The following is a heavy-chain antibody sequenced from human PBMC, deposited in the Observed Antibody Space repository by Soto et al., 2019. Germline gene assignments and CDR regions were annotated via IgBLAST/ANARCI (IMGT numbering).Heavy chain of an antibody. J-gene: IGHJ4*02. D-gene: IGHD6-13*01. CDR2: INHSGST. CDR3: ARVKGQPALDY. Sequence: LSLTCAVYGGSFSGYYWSWIRQPPGKGLEWIGEINHSGSTNYNPSLKSRVTISVDTSKNQFSLKLSSVTAADTAVYYCARVKGQPALDYWGQGTMVTVSS. CDR1: GGSFSGYY. V-gene: IGHV4-34*01.